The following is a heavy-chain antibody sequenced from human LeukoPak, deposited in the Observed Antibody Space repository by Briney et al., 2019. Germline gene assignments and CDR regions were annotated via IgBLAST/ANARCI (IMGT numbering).Heavy chain of an antibody. D-gene: IGHD6-13*01. CDR3: AKDSSSWYVGYYYYYYMDV. V-gene: IGHV3-23*01. CDR1: GFTFSSYA. CDR2: ISGSGGST. J-gene: IGHJ6*03. Sequence: GGSLRLSCAASGFTFSSYAMSWVRQAPGKGLEWVSAISGSGGSTYYADSVKGRFTISRDNSKNTLYLQMNSLRAEDTAVYYCAKDSSSWYVGYYYYYYMDVWGKGTTVTISS.